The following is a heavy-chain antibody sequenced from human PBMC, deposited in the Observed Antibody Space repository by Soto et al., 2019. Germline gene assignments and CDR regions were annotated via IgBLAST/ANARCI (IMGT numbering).Heavy chain of an antibody. V-gene: IGHV3-73*01. D-gene: IGHD2-21*02. Sequence: GGSLILSCAASGFTFSGSAMHWVRQASGKGLEWVGRIRSKANSYATAYAASVKGRFTISRDDSKNTAYLQMNSLKTEDTAVFYCTRTAPYYYYYMDVWGKGTTVTVYS. J-gene: IGHJ6*03. CDR1: GFTFSGSA. CDR3: TRTAPYYYYYMDV. CDR2: IRSKANSYAT.